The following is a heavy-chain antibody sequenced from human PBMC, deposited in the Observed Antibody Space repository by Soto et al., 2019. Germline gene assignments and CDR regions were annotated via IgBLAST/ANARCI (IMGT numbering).Heavy chain of an antibody. CDR2: ISSDGSKK. CDR1: GFTFSQYA. CDR3: AKDEVTGDYYDSAGYASPDY. D-gene: IGHD3-22*01. J-gene: IGHJ4*02. V-gene: IGHV3-30*18. Sequence: GGSLRLSCAASGFTFSQYAMHWVRQAPGKWLEWVAVISSDGSKKYYVDSVKARYTISRDNSENMLYLQINSLRTEDMAMFYCAKDEVTGDYYDSAGYASPDYWGQGXLGTVS.